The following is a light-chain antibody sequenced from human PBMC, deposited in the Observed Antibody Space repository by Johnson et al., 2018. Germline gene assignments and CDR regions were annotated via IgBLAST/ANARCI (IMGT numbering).Light chain of an antibody. CDR2: ENN. J-gene: IGLJ1*01. V-gene: IGLV1-51*02. CDR3: GTWDSRLSAVNV. CDR1: SSNIGNNY. Sequence: QSVLTQPPSVSAAPGQKVTISCSGSSSNIGNNYVSWYQQLPVTAPKLLIYENNTRPSGIPDRFSVSKSGTSATLGITGLQPGDEAYYYRGTWDSRLSAVNVFGTGTKVTVL.